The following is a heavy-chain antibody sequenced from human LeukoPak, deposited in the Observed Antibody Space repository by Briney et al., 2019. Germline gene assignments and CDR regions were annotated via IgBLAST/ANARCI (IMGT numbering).Heavy chain of an antibody. J-gene: IGHJ6*02. V-gene: IGHV4-4*07. Sequence: SETLSLTCTVSGGSIDSHYWSWNRQSAGKGLEWIGRFFTGGSTYYNPSLGSRVTMSVDTSKNQFSLKLRSVTAADTAVYFCARGSGVAVGMDVWGQGTTVIVSS. CDR3: ARGSGVAVGMDV. D-gene: IGHD6-19*01. CDR1: GGSIDSHY. CDR2: FFTGGST.